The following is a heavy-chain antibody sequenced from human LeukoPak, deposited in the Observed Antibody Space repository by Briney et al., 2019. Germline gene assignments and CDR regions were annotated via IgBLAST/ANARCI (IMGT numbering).Heavy chain of an antibody. Sequence: ASLKVSCKASGGTFSSYAISWVRQAPGQGLEWMGGIIPIFGTANYAQKFQGRVTITADESTSTAYMELSSLRSEDTAVYYCARSLPDDILTGYYPPDYYYYGMDVWGQGTTVTVSS. V-gene: IGHV1-69*13. CDR2: IIPIFGTA. CDR1: GGTFSSYA. D-gene: IGHD3-9*01. J-gene: IGHJ6*02. CDR3: ARSLPDDILTGYYPPDYYYYGMDV.